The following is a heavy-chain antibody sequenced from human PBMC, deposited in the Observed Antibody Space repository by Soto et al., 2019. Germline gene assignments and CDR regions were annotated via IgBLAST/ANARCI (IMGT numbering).Heavy chain of an antibody. CDR2: ISDSGDRT. Sequence: GGSLRLSCASSGFTLSMSAVNWVRQAPGKGLEWVSYISDSGDRTYYADSVKGRFTISRDRSENTVSLQMDSLRAEDTAVYYCAKDRGIIVKAGDAFDVWGQGTKVTVSS. CDR1: GFTLSMSA. D-gene: IGHD3-16*02. CDR3: AKDRGIIVKAGDAFDV. J-gene: IGHJ3*01. V-gene: IGHV3-23*01.